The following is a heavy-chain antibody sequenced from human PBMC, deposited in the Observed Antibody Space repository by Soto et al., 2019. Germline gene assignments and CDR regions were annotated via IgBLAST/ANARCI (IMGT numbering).Heavy chain of an antibody. Sequence: QVQLVESGGGLVKPGGSLRLSCAASGFTFSDYYMSWIRQAPGKGLEWVSYISSSGSTIFYADSVRGRFTISRDNAKNSLFLQMDSLRLEDTAVYYCARVKGAHYFDYWGQGTLVTVSS. V-gene: IGHV3-11*01. CDR2: ISSSGSTI. J-gene: IGHJ4*02. CDR3: ARVKGAHYFDY. CDR1: GFTFSDYY.